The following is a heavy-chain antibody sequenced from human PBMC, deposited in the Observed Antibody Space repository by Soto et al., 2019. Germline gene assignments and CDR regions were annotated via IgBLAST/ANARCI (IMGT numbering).Heavy chain of an antibody. CDR1: GYSFTSYW. CDR3: ARQSDSGGYYGTPGTFDI. Sequence: PGESLKISCKASGYSFTSYWLSWVRQRPGKGLEWMGRIDPSDSYINYNPAFQGHVTISADKSITTAYLQWTSLEASDTAMYYCARQSDSGGYYGTPGTFDIWGQGTMVTVSS. D-gene: IGHD3-22*01. CDR2: IDPSDSYI. J-gene: IGHJ3*02. V-gene: IGHV5-10-1*01.